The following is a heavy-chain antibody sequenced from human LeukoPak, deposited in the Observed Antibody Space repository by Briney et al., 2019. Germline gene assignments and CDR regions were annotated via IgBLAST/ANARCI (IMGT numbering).Heavy chain of an antibody. CDR2: IYSTGST. D-gene: IGHD2-2*01. J-gene: IGHJ6*03. Sequence: SETLSLTCTVSGGSIIGYFWSWIRQPPGKGPEWIGYIYSTGSTNYNPSLSSRVTISLDTSKNQLFLKLRFVTAADTAVFYCCGHYPPPTGFCAGTSCFMSESQYFYMDVWGKGTSVTVS. CDR1: GGSIIGYF. CDR3: CGHYPPPTGFCAGTSCFMSESQYFYMDV. V-gene: IGHV4-4*09.